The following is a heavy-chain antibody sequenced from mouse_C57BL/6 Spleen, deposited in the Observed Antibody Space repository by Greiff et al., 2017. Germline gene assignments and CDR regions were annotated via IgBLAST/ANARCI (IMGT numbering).Heavy chain of an antibody. D-gene: IGHD1-1*01. V-gene: IGHV5-9-1*02. J-gene: IGHJ4*01. CDR3: TRVPYGSSYDYAMDY. Sequence: EVHLVESGEGLVKPGGSLKLSCAASGFTFSSYAMSWVRQTPEKRLEWVAYISSGGDYIYYADTVKGRFTISRDNARNTLYLQMSSLKSEDTAMYYCTRVPYGSSYDYAMDYWGQGTSVTVSS. CDR1: GFTFSSYA. CDR2: ISSGGDYI.